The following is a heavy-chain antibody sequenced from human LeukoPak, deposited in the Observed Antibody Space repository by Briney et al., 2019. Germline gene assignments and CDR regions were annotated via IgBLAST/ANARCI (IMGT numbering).Heavy chain of an antibody. Sequence: SETLSLTCTVSGGSISVSGYFWVWIRQPPGKGLEWIGEIDHSGSTNYNPSLESRVTISVDTSKNQFSLKLSSVTAADTAVYYCATADYYESSGYYRGLEDWGQGTLVTVSS. V-gene: IGHV4-39*07. CDR3: ATADYYESSGYYRGLED. CDR2: IDHSGST. CDR1: GGSISVSGYF. J-gene: IGHJ4*02. D-gene: IGHD3-22*01.